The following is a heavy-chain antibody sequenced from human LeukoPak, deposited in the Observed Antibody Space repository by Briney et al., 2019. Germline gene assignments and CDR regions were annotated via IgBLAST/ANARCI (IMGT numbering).Heavy chain of an antibody. J-gene: IGHJ4*02. CDR2: IYHSGRDT. CDR3: ARHPQGLRYFDN. CDR1: GDSINNYY. V-gene: IGHV4-59*08. Sequence: SETLSLTCSVSGDSINNYYWSWIRQPPGKGLEWIAYIYHSGRDTNYSPSLKSRLTISVDTSKQQFSLSLRSVTAADTAVYYCARHPQGLRYFDNWGQGTLVIVSS.